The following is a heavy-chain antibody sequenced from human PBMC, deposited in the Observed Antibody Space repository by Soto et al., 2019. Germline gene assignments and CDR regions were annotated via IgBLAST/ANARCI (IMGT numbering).Heavy chain of an antibody. D-gene: IGHD3-22*01. J-gene: IGHJ2*01. CDR3: ARDPGYYDSSGYSSYWYFDL. CDR1: GFTFSSYA. CDR2: ISYDGSNK. V-gene: IGHV3-30-3*01. Sequence: QVQLVESGGGVVQPGRSLRLSCAASGFTFSSYAMHWVRQAPGKGLEWVAVISYDGSNKYYADSVKGRFTISRDNSKNTLYLQMNSLRAEDTAVYYCARDPGYYDSSGYSSYWYFDLWGRGTLVTVSS.